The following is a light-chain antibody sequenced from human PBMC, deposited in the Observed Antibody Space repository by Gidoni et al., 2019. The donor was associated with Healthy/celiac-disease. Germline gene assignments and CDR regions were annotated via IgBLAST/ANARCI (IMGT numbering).Light chain of an antibody. V-gene: IGKV3-20*01. J-gene: IGKJ5*01. CDR1: QSVSSSY. CDR2: GAS. Sequence: ELVLTQFPGTLSLSPGERATLSCRASQSVSSSYLAWYQKKPEQAPRLIICGASSRTTGIPDWFGGSGSGKDFTLTSSRLEPEDFAVYYYQQYGSSPVTFGQGTRLEIK. CDR3: QQYGSSPVT.